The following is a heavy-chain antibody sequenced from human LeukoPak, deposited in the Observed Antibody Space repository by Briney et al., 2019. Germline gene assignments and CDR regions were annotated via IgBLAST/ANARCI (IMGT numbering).Heavy chain of an antibody. V-gene: IGHV3-74*01. J-gene: IGHJ4*02. CDR1: GFTFSSYW. Sequence: GGSLRLSCAASGFTFSSYWMHWVRQAPGKGLVWVSRINSDASATRYADSVKGRFTISRDNAKNTLFLQMNSLRPDDTAVYYCAREVSGVRYFDYWGQGTLVTVSS. D-gene: IGHD5/OR15-5a*01. CDR3: AREVSGVRYFDY. CDR2: INSDASAT.